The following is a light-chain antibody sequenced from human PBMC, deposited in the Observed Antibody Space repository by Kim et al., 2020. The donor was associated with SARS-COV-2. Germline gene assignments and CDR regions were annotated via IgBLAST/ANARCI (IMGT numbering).Light chain of an antibody. Sequence: EIVMTQSPATLSVSPGERATLSCRASQSVSSNLAWYQHKPRQAPRLLISGASTRATAIPARFSGSGSGTEFTLTISSLQSEDFAVYYCQQYHNWPRTFGQGTKVEIK. J-gene: IGKJ1*01. CDR2: GAS. CDR1: QSVSSN. V-gene: IGKV3-15*01. CDR3: QQYHNWPRT.